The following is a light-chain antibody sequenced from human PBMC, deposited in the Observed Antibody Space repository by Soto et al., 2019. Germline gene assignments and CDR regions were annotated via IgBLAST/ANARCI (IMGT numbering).Light chain of an antibody. CDR1: SSDVGGYNY. J-gene: IGLJ1*01. Sequence: QSVLTQPASVSGSPGQSITISCTGTSSDVGGYNYVSWYQQHPGKAPKLMIYDVSNRPSGVSNRFSGSKSGNTASLTISGLQAEDEAESYCCSYTSSSTYFFGTGTKVTVL. V-gene: IGLV2-14*01. CDR3: CSYTSSSTYF. CDR2: DVS.